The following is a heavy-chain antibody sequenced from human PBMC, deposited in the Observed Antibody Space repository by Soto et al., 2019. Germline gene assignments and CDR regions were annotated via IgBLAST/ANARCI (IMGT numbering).Heavy chain of an antibody. V-gene: IGHV4-30-4*01. Sequence: SETLSLTCTVSGGSISSGDYYWSWIRQPPGKGLEWMGYIYYSGSTYYNPSLKSRVTISVDKSKNQFSLKLSSVTAADTAVYYCARDISIPVVVVAASTHRSNWFDPWGQGTLVTVSS. J-gene: IGHJ5*02. D-gene: IGHD2-15*01. CDR2: IYYSGST. CDR3: ARDISIPVVVVAASTHRSNWFDP. CDR1: GGSISSGDYY.